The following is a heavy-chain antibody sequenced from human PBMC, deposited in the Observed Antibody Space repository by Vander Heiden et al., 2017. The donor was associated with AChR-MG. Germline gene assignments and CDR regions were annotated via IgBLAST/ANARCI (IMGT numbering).Heavy chain of an antibody. CDR2: INPSLDST. J-gene: IGHJ4*02. Sequence: QVQLVQSGAEAKKPGASLKVSCKTSGFTVTNYHMHWGRQAPGQGLEWVGTINPSLDSTHYAQKFQGRVRMTRDTSTKTVYMDMTSLRPEDTAVYFCARELTGSFYFDFWGQGSLVTVSS. D-gene: IGHD1-26*01. CDR1: GFTVTNYH. CDR3: ARELTGSFYFDF. V-gene: IGHV1-46*03.